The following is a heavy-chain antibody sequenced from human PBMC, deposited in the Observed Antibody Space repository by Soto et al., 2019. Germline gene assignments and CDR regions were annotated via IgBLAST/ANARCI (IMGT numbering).Heavy chain of an antibody. CDR3: AKERSGLHYYYGMDV. V-gene: IGHV3-30*18. CDR1: GFTFSSYG. D-gene: IGHD2-21*01. J-gene: IGHJ6*02. Sequence: QVQLVESGGGVVQPGRSLRLSCAASGFTFSSYGMHWVRQAPGKGLEWVAVISYDGSNKYYADSVKGRFTISRDNSKNTLYLQMNSLRAEDTAVYYCAKERSGLHYYYGMDVWGQGTTVTVSS. CDR2: ISYDGSNK.